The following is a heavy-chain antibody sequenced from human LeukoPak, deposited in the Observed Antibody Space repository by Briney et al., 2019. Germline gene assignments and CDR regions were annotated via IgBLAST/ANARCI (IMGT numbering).Heavy chain of an antibody. J-gene: IGHJ5*02. V-gene: IGHV3-7*01. CDR1: GFTFSSYW. Sequence: GGSLRLSCAGSGFTFSSYWMGWVRQAPGKGLKWVASIKPDGSETSYVDSVRGRFTISRDNPKSSLYLQMNSLTAEDTAVYHCTRDASWGQGTLVTVSS. CDR3: TRDAS. CDR2: IKPDGSET.